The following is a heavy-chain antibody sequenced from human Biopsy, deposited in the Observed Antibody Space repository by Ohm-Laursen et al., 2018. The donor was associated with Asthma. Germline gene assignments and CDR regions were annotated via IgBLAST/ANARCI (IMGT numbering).Heavy chain of an antibody. D-gene: IGHD3-10*01. Sequence: GASVKVSCKTSGYTFNSAGITWVRQAPGQGLEWTGWISVYNGNTKVAQKLQDRVTMITDTSTSTAYTELRSLRSDDTAVYFCARAVDYSHYYGIDVWGQGTTVTVS. CDR3: ARAVDYSHYYGIDV. J-gene: IGHJ6*02. CDR1: GYTFNSAG. CDR2: ISVYNGNT. V-gene: IGHV1-18*01.